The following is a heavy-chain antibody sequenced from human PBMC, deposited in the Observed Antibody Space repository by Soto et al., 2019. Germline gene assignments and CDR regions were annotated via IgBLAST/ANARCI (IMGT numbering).Heavy chain of an antibody. Sequence: PGGSLRLSCAASGFTFSSDGMHWVRQAPGKGLEWVAVISYDGSNKYYAESVKGRFTISRDNSKNTLYLQLNSLRTEDTAVYYCAKGTTFGLDYWGQGTLVTVSS. J-gene: IGHJ4*02. CDR3: AKGTTFGLDY. D-gene: IGHD4-4*01. V-gene: IGHV3-30*18. CDR2: ISYDGSNK. CDR1: GFTFSSDG.